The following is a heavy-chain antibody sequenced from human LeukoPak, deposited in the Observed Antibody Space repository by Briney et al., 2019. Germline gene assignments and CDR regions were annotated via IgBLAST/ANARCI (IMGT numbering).Heavy chain of an antibody. Sequence: ASVKVSCKASGYTFTSYYMHWVRQAPGQGLEWMGIINPSGGSTSYAQKFQGRVTMTRNTSISTAYMELSSLRSEDTAVYYCARGRVNRRRGVTFGGVIVNFDYWGQGTLVTVSS. CDR2: INPSGGST. V-gene: IGHV1-46*01. J-gene: IGHJ4*02. D-gene: IGHD3-16*02. CDR1: GYTFTSYY. CDR3: ARGRVNRRRGVTFGGVIVNFDY.